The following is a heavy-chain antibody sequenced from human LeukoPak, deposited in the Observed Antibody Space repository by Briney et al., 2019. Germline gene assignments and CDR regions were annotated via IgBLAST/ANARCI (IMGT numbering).Heavy chain of an antibody. D-gene: IGHD3-22*01. V-gene: IGHV1-3*03. CDR2: INAGNGNT. Sequence: ASVKVSCKASGYTFTSYAMHLVRQAPGQRLEWMGWINAGNGNTKYSQEFQGRVTITRDTSASTAYMELSSLRSEDMAVYYCARERLDSSGYYYDYWGQGTLVTVSS. J-gene: IGHJ4*02. CDR1: GYTFTSYA. CDR3: ARERLDSSGYYYDY.